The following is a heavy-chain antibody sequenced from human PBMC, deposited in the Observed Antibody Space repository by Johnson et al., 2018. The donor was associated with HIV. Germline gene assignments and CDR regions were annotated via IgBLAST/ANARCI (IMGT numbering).Heavy chain of an antibody. CDR2: IRYDGNNR. Sequence: QVQLVESGGGVVQPGGSLRLSCVESGFNFSNYGMHWVRQAPGKGLEWVAFIRYDGNNRNYADSVKGRFSLSRDNSKNTLYLQMNRLRTEDTALYYCAKLVGATHPLDIWGQGTMVTVSS. V-gene: IGHV3-30*02. CDR3: AKLVGATHPLDI. CDR1: GFNFSNYG. D-gene: IGHD1-26*01. J-gene: IGHJ3*02.